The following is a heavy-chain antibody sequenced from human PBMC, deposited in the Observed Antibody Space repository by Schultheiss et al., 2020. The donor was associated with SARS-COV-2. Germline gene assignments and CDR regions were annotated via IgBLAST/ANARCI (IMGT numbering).Heavy chain of an antibody. J-gene: IGHJ5*02. Sequence: GGSLRLSCAASGFTFSSYAMSWVRQAPGKGLEWVAVIWYDGSNKYYADSVKGRFTISRDNSKNTLYLQMNSLRAEDTAVYYCARQMGQWDFWSGSPHWFDPWGQGTLVTVSS. D-gene: IGHD3-3*01. V-gene: IGHV3-33*08. CDR1: GFTFSSYA. CDR3: ARQMGQWDFWSGSPHWFDP. CDR2: IWYDGSNK.